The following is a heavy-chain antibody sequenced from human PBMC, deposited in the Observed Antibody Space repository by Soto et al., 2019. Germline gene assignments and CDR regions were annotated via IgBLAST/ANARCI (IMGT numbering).Heavy chain of an antibody. CDR2: ISYDGSNK. CDR1: GFTFSSYG. J-gene: IGHJ6*02. Sequence: PGESLKISCAASGFTFSSYGMHWVRQAPGKGLEWVAVISYDGSNKYHADSVKGRFTISRDNSKNTLYLQMNSLRAEDTAVYYCAKVGFSGSSTYYYYYGMDVWGQGTTVTVSS. D-gene: IGHD1-26*01. V-gene: IGHV3-30*18. CDR3: AKVGFSGSSTYYYYYGMDV.